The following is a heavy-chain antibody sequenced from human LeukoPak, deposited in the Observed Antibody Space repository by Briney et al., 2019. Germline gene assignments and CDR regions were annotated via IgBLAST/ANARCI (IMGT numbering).Heavy chain of an antibody. V-gene: IGHV1-8*01. CDR2: MNTNSGNT. CDR1: GYTFTSYD. D-gene: IGHD2-2*01. Sequence: ASVKVSCKASGYTFTSYDINWVRQAPGQGLEWMGWMNTNSGNTGYAQKFQGRVTMTRNTSISTAYMELSSLRSEDTAVYYCARGREYQLLISMDVWGQGTTVTVSS. J-gene: IGHJ6*02. CDR3: ARGREYQLLISMDV.